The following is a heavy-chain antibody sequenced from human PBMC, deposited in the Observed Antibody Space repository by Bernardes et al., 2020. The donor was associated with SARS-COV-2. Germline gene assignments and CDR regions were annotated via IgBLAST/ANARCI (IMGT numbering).Heavy chain of an antibody. V-gene: IGHV1-2*06. D-gene: IGHD1-7*01. J-gene: IGHJ4*02. CDR3: ARERPDITGTPRD. CDR1: GYTFTGFQ. CDR2: MNPSTGYT. Sequence: ASVKVSCKASGYTFTGFQMHWVRQAPGQGLEWMGRMNPSTGYTRYAQNFQGRVTMTRDTSISTVYMELNRLTSDDTAVYYCARERPDITGTPRDWGQGTLVTVSS.